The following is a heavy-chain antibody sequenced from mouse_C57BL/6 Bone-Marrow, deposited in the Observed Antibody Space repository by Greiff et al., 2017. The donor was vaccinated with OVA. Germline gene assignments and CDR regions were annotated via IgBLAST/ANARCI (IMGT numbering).Heavy chain of an antibody. CDR2: LWRGGST. CDR3: ARTGNYDWYFDV. Sequence: VQRVESGPGLVQPSQSLSITCTVSGFSFTSYGVHWVRQSPGKGLEWLGVLWRGGSTDYNAAFISRLSISKDNSKSQVFFKMNSLQADDTAIYYCARTGNYDWYFDVWGTGTTVTVSS. CDR1: GFSFTSYG. J-gene: IGHJ1*03. V-gene: IGHV2-2*01. D-gene: IGHD2-1*01.